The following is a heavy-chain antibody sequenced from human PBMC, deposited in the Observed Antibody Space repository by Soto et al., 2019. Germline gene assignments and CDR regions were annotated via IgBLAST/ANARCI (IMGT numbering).Heavy chain of an antibody. CDR1: GFTFSSYG. V-gene: IGHV3-30*18. CDR2: ISYDGSNK. Sequence: QVQLVESGGGVVQPGRSLRLSCAASGFTFSSYGMHWVRQAPGKGLEWVAVISYDGSNKYYADSVKGRFTISRDNSKNTLYLQMNSLRAEDTAVYYCAKGSRVLMVYAIEYYYGMDVWGQGTTVTVSS. D-gene: IGHD2-8*01. J-gene: IGHJ6*02. CDR3: AKGSRVLMVYAIEYYYGMDV.